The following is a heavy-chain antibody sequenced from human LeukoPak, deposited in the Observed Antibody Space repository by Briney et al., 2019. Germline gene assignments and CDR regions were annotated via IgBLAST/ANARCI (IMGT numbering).Heavy chain of an antibody. V-gene: IGHV4-59*08. CDR3: ARGNTVSLPGDRRAWYYGMDV. J-gene: IGHJ6*02. CDR1: GGSISSYY. D-gene: IGHD7-27*01. CDR2: IYYSGST. Sequence: SETLSLTCTVSGGSISSYYWSWIRQPPGKGLEWIGYIYYSGSTNYNPSLKSRVTISVDTSKNQFSLKLSSVTAADTAVYYCARGNTVSLPGDRRAWYYGMDVWGQGTTVTVSS.